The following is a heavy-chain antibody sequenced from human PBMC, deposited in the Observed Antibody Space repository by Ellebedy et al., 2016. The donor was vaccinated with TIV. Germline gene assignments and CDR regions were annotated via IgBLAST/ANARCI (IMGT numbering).Heavy chain of an antibody. J-gene: IGHJ3*02. Sequence: MPSETLSLTCTVSGGSISSGDYYWSWIRQSPGKGLEWIGYIYYSGSTYYDPSLKSRVTISVDTSKNQLSLKLSSVTAADTAVYYCARFITMVVVVMPSDAFDIWGQGTMVTVSS. D-gene: IGHD3-22*01. V-gene: IGHV4-30-4*01. CDR1: GGSISSGDYY. CDR3: ARFITMVVVVMPSDAFDI. CDR2: IYYSGST.